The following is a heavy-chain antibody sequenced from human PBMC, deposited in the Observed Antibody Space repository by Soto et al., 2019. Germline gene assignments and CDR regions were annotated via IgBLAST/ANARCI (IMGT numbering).Heavy chain of an antibody. D-gene: IGHD6-6*01. Sequence: EVQLVESGGALVQRGGSLRLSCAASGFPFTVYWMSWVRQSPGKGLEWVANIKQDGSEIDFVGSLKGRFTISRDNAKNSVYLQMNSLRAEDTAVYYCARIGYSSSSFDYWGQGTLVTVSS. CDR1: GFPFTVYW. CDR2: IKQDGSEI. CDR3: ARIGYSSSSFDY. J-gene: IGHJ4*02. V-gene: IGHV3-7*05.